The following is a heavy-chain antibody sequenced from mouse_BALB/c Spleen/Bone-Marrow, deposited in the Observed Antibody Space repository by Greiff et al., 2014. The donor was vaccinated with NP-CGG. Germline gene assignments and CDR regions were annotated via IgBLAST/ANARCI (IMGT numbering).Heavy chain of an antibody. J-gene: IGHJ4*01. V-gene: IGHV1-18*01. Sequence: EVKLMESGPELVKPGASVKISCKTSGYTFTEYSMHWVKQSHGKSLEWIGGINPNNGVTSYNQKFKDKATLTVDKSSNTAYMELRSLTSEDSAVYFCARWGWDFATGYWGQGTSDTVSS. D-gene: IGHD3-3*01. CDR1: GYTFTEYS. CDR2: INPNNGVT. CDR3: ARWGWDFATGY.